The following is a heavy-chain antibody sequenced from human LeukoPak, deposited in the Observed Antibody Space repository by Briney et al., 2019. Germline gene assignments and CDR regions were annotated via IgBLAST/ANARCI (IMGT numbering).Heavy chain of an antibody. D-gene: IGHD3-22*01. Sequence: GGSLRLSCAASGFTFSSYEMNWVRQAPGKGLEWISYISSSGSTIYYADSVKGRFTISRDNAKNSLYLQMNSLRAEDTAVYYCAIPGARGYYDSSGPPGYWGQGTLVTVSS. CDR1: GFTFSSYE. CDR3: AIPGARGYYDSSGPPGY. J-gene: IGHJ4*02. CDR2: ISSSGSTI. V-gene: IGHV3-48*03.